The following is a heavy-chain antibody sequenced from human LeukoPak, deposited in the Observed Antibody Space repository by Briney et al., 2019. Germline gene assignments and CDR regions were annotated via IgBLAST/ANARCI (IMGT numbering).Heavy chain of an antibody. J-gene: IGHJ4*02. CDR3: AKEPLPPYDFWSGYWDY. V-gene: IGHV3-30*04. CDR1: GFTFSSYA. D-gene: IGHD3-3*01. CDR2: ISYDGSNK. Sequence: TGGSLRLSCAASGFTFSSYAMHWVRQAPGKGLEWVAVISYDGSNKYYADSVKGRFTISRDNSKNTLYLQMNSLRAEDTAVYYCAKEPLPPYDFWSGYWDYWGQGTLVTVSS.